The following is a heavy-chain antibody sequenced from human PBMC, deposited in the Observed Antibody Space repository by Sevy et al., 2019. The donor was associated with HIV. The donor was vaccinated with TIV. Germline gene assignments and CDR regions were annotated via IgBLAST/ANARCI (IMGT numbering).Heavy chain of an antibody. Sequence: GGSLRLSCAASGFTFSSYAMNWVRQAPGKGLEWVSSINAISSNINYADSLKGRLTISRDNAENSLYLQMNSVRAEDTAVYYCARDLFSGGNAVYGYWGQGTLVTVSS. V-gene: IGHV3-21*01. CDR2: INAISSNI. J-gene: IGHJ4*02. CDR3: ARDLFSGGNAVYGY. D-gene: IGHD2-15*01. CDR1: GFTFSSYA.